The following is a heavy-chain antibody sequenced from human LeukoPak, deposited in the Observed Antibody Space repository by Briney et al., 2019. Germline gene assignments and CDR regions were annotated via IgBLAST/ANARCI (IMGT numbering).Heavy chain of an antibody. CDR3: ARVSAKFVGKYYFDY. CDR2: INPNSGGT. D-gene: IGHD3-10*01. V-gene: IGHV1-2*02. Sequence: ASVKVPCKASGYTFTGYYMHWVRQAPGQGLEWMGWINPNSGGTNYAQKFQGRVTMTRDTSISTAYMELSRLRSDDTAVYYCARVSAKFVGKYYFDYWGQGTLVTVSS. CDR1: GYTFTGYY. J-gene: IGHJ4*02.